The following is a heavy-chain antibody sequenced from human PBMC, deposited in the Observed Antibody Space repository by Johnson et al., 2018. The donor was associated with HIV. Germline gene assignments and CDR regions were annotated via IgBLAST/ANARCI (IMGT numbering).Heavy chain of an antibody. CDR3: AKVSSWYFLRAFDI. D-gene: IGHD6-13*01. CDR1: GFTFSSYG. V-gene: IGHV3-30*18. CDR2: ISYDGSNK. J-gene: IGHJ3*02. Sequence: QVQLVESGGGVVQPGGSLRLSCAASGFTFSSYGMHWVRQAPGKGLEWVAVISYDGSNKYYAASVKGRFTISRDNSKNTLYLQMNSLRAEDTAVYYCAKVSSWYFLRAFDIWGQGTMVTVSS.